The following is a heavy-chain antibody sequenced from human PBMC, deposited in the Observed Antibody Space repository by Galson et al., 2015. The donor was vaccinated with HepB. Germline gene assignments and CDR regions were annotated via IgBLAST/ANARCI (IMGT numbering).Heavy chain of an antibody. CDR1: GFTFSTYA. Sequence: SLRLSCAASGFTFSTYAMDWVRRSPGKGLEWVSYISDNGETLHYADSVKGRFTISRGNAQDSLYLQISSLRDEDTAVYYCVRDAPVGGAALPEYWGQGTLVIVSS. J-gene: IGHJ4*02. V-gene: IGHV3-48*02. D-gene: IGHD6-19*01. CDR2: ISDNGETL. CDR3: VRDAPVGGAALPEY.